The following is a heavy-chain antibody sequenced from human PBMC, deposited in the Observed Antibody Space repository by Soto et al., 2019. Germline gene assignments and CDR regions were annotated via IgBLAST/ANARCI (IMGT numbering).Heavy chain of an antibody. J-gene: IGHJ4*02. Sequence: SQTLSLTCAISGDSVSSNSAAWNLIRQSPSRGLEWLGRTYYRSKWYNDYAVSVKSRITINPDTSKNQFSLQLNSVTPEDTAVYYCARDAGSGEAAGTAFDYWGQGTLVTVSS. CDR1: GDSVSSNSAA. CDR2: TYYRSKWYN. D-gene: IGHD6-13*01. V-gene: IGHV6-1*01. CDR3: ARDAGSGEAAGTAFDY.